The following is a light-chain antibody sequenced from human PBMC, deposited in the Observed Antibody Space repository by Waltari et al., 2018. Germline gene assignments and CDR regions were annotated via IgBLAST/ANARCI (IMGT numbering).Light chain of an antibody. Sequence: DIVLTQSPATLSLSPCERATLSCRASQSVNSALAWYQQKPGPAPRLLIYDASIRATVIPARFSGSGSGTDVTLTISSLEPEDFAVYYCQQRRAWPTFGPGTKVDIK. CDR3: QQRRAWPT. CDR2: DAS. V-gene: IGKV3-11*01. J-gene: IGKJ3*01. CDR1: QSVNSA.